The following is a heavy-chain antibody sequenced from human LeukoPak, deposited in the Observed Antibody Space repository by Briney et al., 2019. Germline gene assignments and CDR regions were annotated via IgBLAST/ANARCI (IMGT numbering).Heavy chain of an antibody. D-gene: IGHD3-22*01. CDR3: VRLNGGYYEAIFDY. J-gene: IGHJ4*02. V-gene: IGHV4-39*01. Sequence: KPSETLSLTCTVSGGSISSSSYYWGWIRQPPGKGLECIGSMYYSGSTYYNSPLKSRVTISVDTSKNQFSLNLRSVTAADTAVYYCVRLNGGYYEAIFDYWGQGTLVTVSS. CDR1: GGSISSSSYY. CDR2: MYYSGST.